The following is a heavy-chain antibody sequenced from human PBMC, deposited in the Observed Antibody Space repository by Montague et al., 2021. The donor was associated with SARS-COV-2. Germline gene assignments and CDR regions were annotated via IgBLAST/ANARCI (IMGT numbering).Heavy chain of an antibody. CDR1: GDSVSRKSAA. J-gene: IGHJ3*02. Sequence: CAISGDSVSRKSAAWNWIRQSPSRGLEWLGRTYYRSKWDSDYAESVKRRLVITPDTSKNQVSLQLNSVIPDDTAVYFCAISGITLTGLDAFDIWGQGTMVTVSS. V-gene: IGHV6-1*01. D-gene: IGHD3-9*01. CDR3: AISGITLTGLDAFDI. CDR2: TYYRSKWDS.